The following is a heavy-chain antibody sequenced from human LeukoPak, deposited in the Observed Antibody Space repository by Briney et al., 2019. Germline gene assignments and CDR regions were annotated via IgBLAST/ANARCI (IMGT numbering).Heavy chain of an antibody. J-gene: IGHJ3*02. CDR3: ARQGSGSYSLNAFDI. Sequence: SGPTLVKPTQTLTLTCTFSGFSLSTRGGGVGWIRQPPGKALEWLSLIYWDDDKRYSPSLKSRLTITKDTSKNQVVLTMTNMDPLDTATYYCARQGSGSYSLNAFDIWGQGTMVTVSS. V-gene: IGHV2-5*02. CDR2: IYWDDDK. D-gene: IGHD3-10*01. CDR1: GFSLSTRGGG.